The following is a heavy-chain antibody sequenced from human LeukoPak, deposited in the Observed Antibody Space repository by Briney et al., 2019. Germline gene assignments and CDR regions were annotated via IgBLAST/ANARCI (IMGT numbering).Heavy chain of an antibody. V-gene: IGHV3-7*01. CDR2: IKQDGSEK. CDR3: ARAPLYRWELLDY. D-gene: IGHD1-26*01. CDR1: GFTFSSYW. J-gene: IGHJ4*02. Sequence: PGGSLRLSCAASGFTFSSYWMSWVRQAPGKGLEWVANIKQDGSEKYYVDSVKGRFTISRDNAKNSLYLQMNSLRAEDTAVYYCARAPLYRWELLDYWGQGTLVTVSS.